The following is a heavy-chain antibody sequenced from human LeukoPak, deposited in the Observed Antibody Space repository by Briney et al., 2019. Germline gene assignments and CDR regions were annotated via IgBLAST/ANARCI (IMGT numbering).Heavy chain of an antibody. Sequence: PGGSLRLSCAASGFTPSRNYTNWGRHAPGKGLEWVSVIYGGGNIYYADSVKGRFTISRDNSKNTLYLQMSSLRAEDTGVYYCARGAGYNYPYYFDYWGQGTLVTVSS. J-gene: IGHJ4*02. CDR3: ARGAGYNYPYYFDY. V-gene: IGHV3-53*01. CDR1: GFTPSRNY. CDR2: IYGGGNI. D-gene: IGHD5-24*01.